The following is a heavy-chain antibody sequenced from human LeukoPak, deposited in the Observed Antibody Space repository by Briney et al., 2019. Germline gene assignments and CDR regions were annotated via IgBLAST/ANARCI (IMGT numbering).Heavy chain of an antibody. D-gene: IGHD6-13*01. J-gene: IGHJ4*02. CDR3: ASHTGYSSSWEDY. CDR1: GFTFSTYW. Sequence: PGGSLRLSCAASGFTFSTYWMSWVRQAPGKGLEWVANIKQDGSDKYYVDSVKGRFTISRDNAKNSLYLQMNSLRAEDTAVYYCASHTGYSSSWEDYWGQGTLVTVSS. CDR2: IKQDGSDK. V-gene: IGHV3-7*01.